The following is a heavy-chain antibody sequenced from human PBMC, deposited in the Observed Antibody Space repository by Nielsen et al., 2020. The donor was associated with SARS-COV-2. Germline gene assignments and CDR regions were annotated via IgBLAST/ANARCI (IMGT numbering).Heavy chain of an antibody. D-gene: IGHD1-26*01. Sequence: ASVKVSCKASGYTFTSYFIHWVRQAPGPGLEWMGIINPSGGSTSYAQKFQGRVTMTRDTSTSTAYMELSSLRSEDTAVYYCASLGPRGTENDYWGQGTLVTVSS. CDR3: ASLGPRGTENDY. J-gene: IGHJ4*02. CDR1: GYTFTSYF. V-gene: IGHV1-46*01. CDR2: INPSGGST.